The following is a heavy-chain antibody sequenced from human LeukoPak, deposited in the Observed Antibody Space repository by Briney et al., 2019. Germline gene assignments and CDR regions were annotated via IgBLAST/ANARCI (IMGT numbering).Heavy chain of an antibody. CDR2: IRSKANSYAT. CDR1: GFTFSGSA. V-gene: IGHV3-73*01. D-gene: IGHD4-17*01. J-gene: IGHJ3*02. CDR3: TRPHYGDYGNDAFDI. Sequence: GGSLRLSCAASGFTFSGSAMHWVRQASGKGLEWVGRIRSKANSYATAYAASVKGRFTISRDDSKNTAYLQMNSLKTEDTAVYYCTRPHYGDYGNDAFDIWGQGTMVTISS.